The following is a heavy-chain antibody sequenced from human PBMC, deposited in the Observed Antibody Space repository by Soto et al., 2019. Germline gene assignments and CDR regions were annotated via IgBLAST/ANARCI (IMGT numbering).Heavy chain of an antibody. Sequence: QVQLQESGPGLVKPSQTLSLTCTVSGGSISSGGYYWSWIRQHPGKGLEWIGYIYYSGSTYYNPSLKRRVTIPLNTSKNQFSLKLTSVTAADTAVYSCARDQRGWHYFHYWRQGTLVTVSS. CDR2: IYYSGST. D-gene: IGHD1-26*01. CDR1: GGSISSGGYY. V-gene: IGHV4-31*03. CDR3: ARDQRGWHYFHY. J-gene: IGHJ4*02.